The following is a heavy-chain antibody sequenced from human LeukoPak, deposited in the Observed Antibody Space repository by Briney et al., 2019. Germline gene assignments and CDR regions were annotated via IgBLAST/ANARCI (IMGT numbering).Heavy chain of an antibody. CDR1: GFTFSSYA. J-gene: IGHJ4*02. V-gene: IGHV3-30*04. CDR2: ISYDGSNK. Sequence: GGSLRLSCAAPGFTFSSYAMHWVRQAPGKGLEWVAVISYDGSNKYYADSVKGRFTISRDNSKNTLYLQMNSLRAEDTAVYYCAKGTRYDLGYHDYWGQGTLVTVSS. D-gene: IGHD3-3*01. CDR3: AKGTRYDLGYHDY.